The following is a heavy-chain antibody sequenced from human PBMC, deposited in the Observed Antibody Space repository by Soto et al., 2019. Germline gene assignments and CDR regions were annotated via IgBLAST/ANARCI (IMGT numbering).Heavy chain of an antibody. J-gene: IGHJ3*02. V-gene: IGHV4-34*01. CDR1: GGSFSGYY. CDR2: INQSGST. CDR3: ARRGEGVVVTSARVFDI. D-gene: IGHD3-22*01. Sequence: PSETLSLTCAVYGGSFSGYYWSGSSQPPGKGREWIEGINQSGSTNYNPSLKTRVTISVDMSKNQFTLKLSSVTSADTAVYYCARRGEGVVVTSARVFDIWGQGTMVTVSS.